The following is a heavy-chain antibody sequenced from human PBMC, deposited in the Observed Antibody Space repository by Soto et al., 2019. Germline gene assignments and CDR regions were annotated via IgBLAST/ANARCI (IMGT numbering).Heavy chain of an antibody. CDR3: ARGRYGEY. CDR1: GYAFTTYG. Sequence: QVHLVQSGAEVKKPGASVKVSCQASGYAFTTYGITWVRQAPGQGLEWMGWISAHNGNTNYAQKLQGRVTVTRDTSTSTAYMELRCMRSDDTAVYYCARGRYGEYWGQGALVTVSS. J-gene: IGHJ4*02. CDR2: ISAHNGNT. V-gene: IGHV1-18*01. D-gene: IGHD3-10*01.